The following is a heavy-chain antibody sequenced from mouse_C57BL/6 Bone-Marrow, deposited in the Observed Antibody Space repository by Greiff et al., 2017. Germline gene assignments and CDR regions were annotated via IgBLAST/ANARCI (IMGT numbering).Heavy chain of an antibody. V-gene: IGHV5-17*01. CDR2: ISSGSSTI. CDR3: SRHFYDGYWAY. Sequence: EVKLVESGGGLVKPGGSLKLSCAASGFTFSDYGMHWVRQAPEKGLEWVAYISSGSSTIYYADTVRGRFTISRDNAKNTLFLQMTYLRSEDTAMYYCSRHFYDGYWAYWGQGTLVTVSA. D-gene: IGHD2-3*01. CDR1: GFTFSDYG. J-gene: IGHJ3*01.